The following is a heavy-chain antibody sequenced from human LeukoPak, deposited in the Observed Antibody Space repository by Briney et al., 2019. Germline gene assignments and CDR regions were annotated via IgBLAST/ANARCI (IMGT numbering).Heavy chain of an antibody. J-gene: IGHJ4*02. CDR3: ARGSDTAMVLLYYFDY. CDR1: GFTFSSYT. CDR2: ISSSSSYI. V-gene: IGHV3-21*01. Sequence: GGSLRLSCAASGFTFSSYTMNWVRQAPGKGLEWVSSISSSSSYIYYADSVKGRLTSSRDNAKNSLYLQMNTLRAEDTAVYYCARGSDTAMVLLYYFDYWGQGTLVTVS. D-gene: IGHD5-18*01.